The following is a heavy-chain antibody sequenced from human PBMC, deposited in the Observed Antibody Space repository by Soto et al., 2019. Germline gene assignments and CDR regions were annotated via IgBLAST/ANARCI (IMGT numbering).Heavy chain of an antibody. CDR3: ASERLCGADCYFFDN. V-gene: IGHV3-48*03. D-gene: IGHD2-21*02. Sequence: AGGSLRLSCAASGFTLRNYEMNWVRQAPGKGLEWISKISGSNNNIYYADSVRGRFTISRDNAKNSLYLQMNSLRAEDTAIYYCASERLCGADCYFFDNWGQGTQVTVPS. CDR2: ISGSNNNI. CDR1: GFTLRNYE. J-gene: IGHJ4*02.